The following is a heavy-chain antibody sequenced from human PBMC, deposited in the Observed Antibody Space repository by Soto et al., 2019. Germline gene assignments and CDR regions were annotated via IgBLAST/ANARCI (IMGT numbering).Heavy chain of an antibody. V-gene: IGHV3-66*01. Sequence: GGSLRLSCAASGLTVSINYMSWVRQAPGKGLEWVSVIYSGTTTHYADSVKGRFTISRDSSKNTLYLQMNSLRAEDTAVYYCARGYWVEGYGAGTYFDYWGQGTLVTVSS. CDR3: ARGYWVEGYGAGTYFDY. D-gene: IGHD3-16*01. J-gene: IGHJ4*02. CDR2: IYSGTTT. CDR1: GLTVSINY.